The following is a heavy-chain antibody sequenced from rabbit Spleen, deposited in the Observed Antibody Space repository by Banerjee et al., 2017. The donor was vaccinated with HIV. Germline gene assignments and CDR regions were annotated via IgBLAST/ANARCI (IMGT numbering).Heavy chain of an antibody. CDR1: GFSFSNKAV. Sequence: QEQLVESGGGLVRPEGSLKLSCKASGFSFSNKAVMCWVRQAPGKGLEWIACIDSSDRTTWYATWAKGRFTISKTSSPTGELQMTSLTVADTATYFCGRLPFVGSGFDRNYFRLWGPGTLVTVS. CDR2: IDSSDRTT. V-gene: IGHV1S45*01. J-gene: IGHJ4*01. D-gene: IGHD1-1*01. CDR3: GRLPFVGSGFDRNYFRL.